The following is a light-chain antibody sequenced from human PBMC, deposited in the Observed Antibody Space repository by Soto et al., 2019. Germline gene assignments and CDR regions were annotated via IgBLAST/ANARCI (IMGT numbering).Light chain of an antibody. CDR1: SSDVGGYNY. V-gene: IGLV2-14*03. Sequence: QPVLTQPASGSGSPGQSITLSCTGTSSDVGGYNYVSWYQQHPGKAPKLMIYDVSDRPSGISKRFSASKSGNTASLTISGLQAEDEADYYCCSYTSSSTPWVFGTGTKVTVL. J-gene: IGLJ1*01. CDR2: DVS. CDR3: CSYTSSSTPWV.